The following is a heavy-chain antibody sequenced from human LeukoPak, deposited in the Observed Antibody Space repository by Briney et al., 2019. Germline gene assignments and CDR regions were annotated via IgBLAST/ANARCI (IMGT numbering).Heavy chain of an antibody. CDR3: VTGRYSYGWYDH. CDR2: MYYGGSP. Sequence: PTETLSLTCTVSGGSISSFYWSWIRQPPGKGLEWIGYMYYGGSPNYNPSLKSRVITSLDTSKNQFSLKLNSVTTADTAVYYCVTGRYSYGWYDHWGLGILVTVSS. J-gene: IGHJ5*02. D-gene: IGHD1-26*01. CDR1: GGSISSFY. V-gene: IGHV4-59*13.